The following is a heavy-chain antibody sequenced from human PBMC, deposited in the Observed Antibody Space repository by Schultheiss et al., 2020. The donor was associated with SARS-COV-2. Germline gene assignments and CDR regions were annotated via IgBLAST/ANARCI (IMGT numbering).Heavy chain of an antibody. Sequence: SETLSLTCTVSGGSISSSSYYWGWIRQPPGKGLEWIGRIYYGGSTYYNPSLKSRVTISVDTSKNQFSLKLSSVTAADTAVYYCAHGYCSGGSCYSPFDYWGQGTLVTVSS. CDR1: GGSISSSSYY. CDR3: AHGYCSGGSCYSPFDY. D-gene: IGHD2-15*01. V-gene: IGHV4-39*07. J-gene: IGHJ4*02. CDR2: IYYGGST.